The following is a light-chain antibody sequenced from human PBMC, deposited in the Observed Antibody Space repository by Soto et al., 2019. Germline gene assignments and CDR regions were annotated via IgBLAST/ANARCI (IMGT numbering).Light chain of an antibody. CDR3: CSYAGSSTFGVV. CDR2: EVS. J-gene: IGLJ2*01. V-gene: IGLV2-23*02. Sequence: QSVLTQPASVSGSPGQSITISCTGTSSDVGSYNLVSWYQQHPGKAPKLMIYEVSKRPSGVSNRFSGSKSDNTASLTISGLQAEDEADYYCCSYAGSSTFGVVFGGGTKVTVL. CDR1: SSDVGSYNL.